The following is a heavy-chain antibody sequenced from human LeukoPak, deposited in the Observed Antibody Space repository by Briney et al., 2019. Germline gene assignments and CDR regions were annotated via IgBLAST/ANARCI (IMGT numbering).Heavy chain of an antibody. J-gene: IGHJ4*02. Sequence: GGSLRLSCAASGFIFNDAWMTWVRQAPGEGLEWVGRIKSKTHGGTVEYTAPVKGRFTISRDDSKNTLYPQMNSLKTEDTAVYYCTTDPVGGSGFDYWGQGTLVTVSS. V-gene: IGHV3-15*01. CDR3: TTDPVGGSGFDY. CDR1: GFIFNDAW. D-gene: IGHD3-10*01. CDR2: IKSKTHGGTV.